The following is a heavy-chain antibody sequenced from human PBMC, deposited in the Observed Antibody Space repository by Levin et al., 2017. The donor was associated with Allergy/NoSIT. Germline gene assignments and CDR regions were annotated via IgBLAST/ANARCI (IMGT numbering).Heavy chain of an antibody. D-gene: IGHD5/OR15-5a*01. CDR1: GFTFSSYW. CDR2: IKQDGSEK. J-gene: IGHJ5*02. Sequence: QSGGSLRLSCAASGFTFSSYWMSWVRQAPGKGLEWVANIKQDGSEKYYVDSVKGRFTISRDNAKNSLYLQMNSLRAEDTAVYYCARIYDGVRCWFDPWGQGTLVTVSS. V-gene: IGHV3-7*01. CDR3: ARIYDGVRCWFDP.